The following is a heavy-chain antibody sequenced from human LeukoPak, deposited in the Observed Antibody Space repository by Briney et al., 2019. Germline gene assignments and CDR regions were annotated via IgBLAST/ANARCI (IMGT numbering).Heavy chain of an antibody. CDR1: GGSINSGSYY. Sequence: SETLSLTCTVSGGSINSGSYYWSWIRQPAGKGLEWIVRISTSGSTNYNPSLKSRVTMSVDTSKNQFSLMLSSVTAADTAVYYCTRDSSGYDWFYDYWGQGTLVTVSS. CDR2: ISTSGST. CDR3: TRDSSGYDWFYDY. V-gene: IGHV4-61*02. J-gene: IGHJ4*02. D-gene: IGHD5-12*01.